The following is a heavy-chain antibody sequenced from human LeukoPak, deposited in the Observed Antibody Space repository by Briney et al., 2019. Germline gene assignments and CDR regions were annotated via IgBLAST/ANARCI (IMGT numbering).Heavy chain of an antibody. CDR1: GFTFTSVW. J-gene: IGHJ1*01. CDR2: IKSDGST. D-gene: IGHD3-22*01. V-gene: IGHV3-74*01. CDR3: ARAPSEIGGYYPEYFRH. Sequence: PGGSLRLSCAASGFTFTSVWMHWFRQAPGKGLVWVSRIKSDGSTNYADSVKGRFTISRDNAKNTVSLQMNSLRAEDTGVYYCARAPSEIGGYYPEYFRHWGKGTLVTVSS.